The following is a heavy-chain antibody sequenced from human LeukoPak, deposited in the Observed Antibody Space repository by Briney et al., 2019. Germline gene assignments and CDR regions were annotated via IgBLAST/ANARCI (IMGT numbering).Heavy chain of an antibody. Sequence: ASVKVSCKASGYTFTSYCMHWVRQAPGQGLEWMGIINPSGGSTSYAQKFQGRVTMTRDTSTSTVYMELSSLRSEDTAVYYCARDMGVVPAAMRYFDYWGQGTLVTVSS. CDR1: GYTFTSYC. V-gene: IGHV1-46*01. J-gene: IGHJ4*02. D-gene: IGHD2-2*01. CDR3: ARDMGVVPAAMRYFDY. CDR2: INPSGGST.